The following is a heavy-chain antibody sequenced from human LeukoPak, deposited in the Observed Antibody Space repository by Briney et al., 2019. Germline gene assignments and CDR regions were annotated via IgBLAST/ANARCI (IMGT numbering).Heavy chain of an antibody. V-gene: IGHV3-9*01. CDR2: VFWNGVDK. J-gene: IGHJ6*02. Sequence: GGSLRLSCAASGFIFNDYAMTWVRQTPGKGLEWVAGVFWNGVDKGYADSVKGRFTIFRDNAKNSMYLQMNSLRIEDTALYYCSKDISAGGLDVWGPGTPVTVSS. CDR3: SKDISAGGLDV. CDR1: GFIFNDYA. D-gene: IGHD3-16*02.